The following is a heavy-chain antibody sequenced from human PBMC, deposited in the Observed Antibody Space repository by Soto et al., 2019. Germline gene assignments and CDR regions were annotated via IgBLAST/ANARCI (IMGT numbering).Heavy chain of an antibody. CDR1: GGSISSYY. J-gene: IGHJ3*02. V-gene: IGHV4-59*01. D-gene: IGHD2-21*02. Sequence: QVQLQESGPGLVKPSETLSLTCTVSGGSISSYYWSWIRQPPGKGLEWIGYIYYSGSTNYNPSLKSRVTISVDTSKNQFSLKLSSVTAADTAVYYCARSPPHIVVVTDAFDIWGQGTMVTVSS. CDR2: IYYSGST. CDR3: ARSPPHIVVVTDAFDI.